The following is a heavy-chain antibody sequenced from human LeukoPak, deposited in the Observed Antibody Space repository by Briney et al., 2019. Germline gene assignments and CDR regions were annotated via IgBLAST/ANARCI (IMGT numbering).Heavy chain of an antibody. CDR3: ASGLLDGDDAFNI. Sequence: GVSLRLPCAASGFTFCSFAMHWVRQAPGKALECVAVISYDGSNKYYADSVKGRFTISRDNSKNTLYLQMNSLIAEDTAVYYCASGLLDGDDAFNIWGQRTMVTVSS. V-gene: IGHV3-30-3*01. J-gene: IGHJ3*02. CDR1: GFTFCSFA. CDR2: ISYDGSNK. D-gene: IGHD2/OR15-2a*01.